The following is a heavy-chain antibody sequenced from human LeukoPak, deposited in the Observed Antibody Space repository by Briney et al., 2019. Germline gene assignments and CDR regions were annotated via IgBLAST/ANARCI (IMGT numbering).Heavy chain of an antibody. CDR2: INHSGST. D-gene: IGHD5-24*01. J-gene: IGHJ4*02. Sequence: PSETLPLTCAVYGGSFSGYYWSWIRQPPGKGLEWIGEINHSGSTNYNPSLKSRVTISVDTSKNQFSLKLSSVTAADTAVYYCARVGGYKAIDYWGQGTLVTVSS. CDR1: GGSFSGYY. CDR3: ARVGGYKAIDY. V-gene: IGHV4-34*01.